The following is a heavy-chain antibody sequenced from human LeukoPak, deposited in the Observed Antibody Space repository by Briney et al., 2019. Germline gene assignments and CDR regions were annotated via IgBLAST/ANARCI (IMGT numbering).Heavy chain of an antibody. Sequence: SETLSLICAVYGGSFSGYYWSWIRQPPGKGLEWIGETNHSGSTNYDPSLKSRVTISVDTSKNQFSLKLSSVTAADTAVYYCARSSGYYYVTFGFDYWGQGTLVTVSS. CDR2: TNHSGST. CDR1: GGSFSGYY. J-gene: IGHJ4*02. CDR3: ARSSGYYYVTFGFDY. D-gene: IGHD3-22*01. V-gene: IGHV4-34*01.